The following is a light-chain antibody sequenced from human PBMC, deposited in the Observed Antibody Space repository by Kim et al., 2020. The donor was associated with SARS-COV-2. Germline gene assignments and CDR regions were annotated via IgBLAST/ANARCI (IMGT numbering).Light chain of an antibody. CDR1: QSVGSN. CDR2: GAS. J-gene: IGKJ1*01. Sequence: EIVMTQSPATLSMSPGERATLSCRASQSVGSNLVWYQHKLGQSPRLLIYGASTRATGIPPMFSGSGSGTEFTLTISSLQSEDFAVYYCQQYNNWPRTFGQGTKVDIK. V-gene: IGKV3-15*01. CDR3: QQYNNWPRT.